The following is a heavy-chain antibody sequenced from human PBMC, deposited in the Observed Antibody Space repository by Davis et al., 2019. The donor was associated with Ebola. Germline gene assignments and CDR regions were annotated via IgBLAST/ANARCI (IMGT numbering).Heavy chain of an antibody. Sequence: GESLKISCAASGFTFSSYGMHWVRQAPGKGLEWVAVISYDGSNKYYADSVKGRFTISRDNSKNTLYLQMNSLRAEDTAVYYCAKDKTGVATINFDYWGQGTLVTVSS. CDR2: ISYDGSNK. D-gene: IGHD5-24*01. CDR3: AKDKTGVATINFDY. J-gene: IGHJ4*02. V-gene: IGHV3-30*18. CDR1: GFTFSSYG.